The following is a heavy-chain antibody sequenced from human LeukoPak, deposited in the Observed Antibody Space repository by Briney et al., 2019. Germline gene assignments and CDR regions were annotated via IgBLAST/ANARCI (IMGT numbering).Heavy chain of an antibody. CDR1: GGSISSSSYY. CDR2: ISYSGST. V-gene: IGHV4-61*05. J-gene: IGHJ4*02. CDR3: TRAQSGTYLSVFDY. D-gene: IGHD1-26*01. Sequence: SETLSLTCTVSGGSISSSSYYWGWIRQPPGKGLEWIGYISYSGSTNYNPSLKSRVTISVDTSKNQFSLKLNSATAADTAVYYCTRAQSGTYLSVFDYWGQGTLVIVSS.